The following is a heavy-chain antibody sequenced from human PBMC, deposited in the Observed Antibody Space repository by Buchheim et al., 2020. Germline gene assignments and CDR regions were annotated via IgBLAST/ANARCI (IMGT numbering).Heavy chain of an antibody. CDR2: ISGSGGST. V-gene: IGHV3-23*04. J-gene: IGHJ6*02. CDR3: AKDPRGRRVYANYYYYGMDV. Sequence: EVQLVESGGGLVQPGGSLRLSCEASGFTFSSYAMSWVRQAPGKGLEWVSAISGSGGSTYYADSVKGRFTISRDNSKNTLYLQMNSLRAEDTAVYYCAKDPRGRRVYANYYYYGMDVWGQGTT. CDR1: GFTFSSYA. D-gene: IGHD2-8*01.